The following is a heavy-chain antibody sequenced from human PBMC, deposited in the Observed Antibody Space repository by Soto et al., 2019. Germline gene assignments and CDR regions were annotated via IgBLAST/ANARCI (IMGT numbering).Heavy chain of an antibody. Sequence: EMQLLESGGDLGQPGGSLRLSCAVSGFTFNDYAMSWVRQAPGKGLEWVSTISGSLGSAYYAASVEGRFTISGDNSNNTLYLQMNSLRVEDTATYYYAKDSRLPGFGLLIHAFDMWGHGTMVTVSS. CDR1: GFTFNDYA. CDR2: ISGSLGSA. V-gene: IGHV3-23*01. D-gene: IGHD3-3*01. J-gene: IGHJ3*02. CDR3: AKDSRLPGFGLLIHAFDM.